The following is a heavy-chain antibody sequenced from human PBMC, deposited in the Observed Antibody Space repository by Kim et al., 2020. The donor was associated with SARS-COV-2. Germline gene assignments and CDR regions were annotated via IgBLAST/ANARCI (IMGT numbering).Heavy chain of an antibody. CDR3: AKESGSGSYYAWTYYYYGMDV. V-gene: IGHV3-30*18. J-gene: IGHJ6*02. D-gene: IGHD3-10*01. CDR1: GFTFSSYG. CDR2: ISYDGSNK. Sequence: GGSLRLSCAASGFTFSSYGMHWVRQAPGKGLEWVAVISYDGSNKCYADSVKDRFTISRDNSKNTLYLQMNSLRAEDTAVYYCAKESGSGSYYAWTYYYYGMDVCGQGTTVTVSS.